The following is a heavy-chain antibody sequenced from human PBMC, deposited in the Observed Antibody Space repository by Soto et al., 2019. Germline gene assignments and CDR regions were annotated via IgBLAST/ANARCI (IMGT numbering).Heavy chain of an antibody. CDR1: GGSFSGYY. CDR3: ARGRITMVRGVMVYYYMDV. J-gene: IGHJ6*03. Sequence: PSETLSLTCAVYGGSFSGYYWSWIRQPPGKGLEWIGEINHSGSTNYNPSLKSRVTISVDTSKNQFSLKLSSVTAADTAVYYCARGRITMVRGVMVYYYMDVWGKGTTVTVSS. V-gene: IGHV4-34*01. CDR2: INHSGST. D-gene: IGHD3-10*01.